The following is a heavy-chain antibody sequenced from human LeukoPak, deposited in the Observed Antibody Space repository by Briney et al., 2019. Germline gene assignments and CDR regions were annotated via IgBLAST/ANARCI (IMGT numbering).Heavy chain of an antibody. CDR1: GFTFSVYS. CDR3: ARVAAAPTVNNIYYYYMDV. Sequence: GGSLRLSCEASGFTFSVYSISWFRQAPGKGLEWVSSITSRSSHIYYADSVKGRFTIFRDNARNSLYLQMNNLRAEDAAVYFCARVAAAPTVNNIYYYYMDVWGKGTTVTVSS. D-gene: IGHD4-17*01. J-gene: IGHJ6*03. V-gene: IGHV3-21*01. CDR2: ITSRSSHI.